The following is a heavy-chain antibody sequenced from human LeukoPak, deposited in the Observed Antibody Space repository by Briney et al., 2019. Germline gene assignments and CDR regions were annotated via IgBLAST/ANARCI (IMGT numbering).Heavy chain of an antibody. J-gene: IGHJ5*02. D-gene: IGHD3-22*01. CDR1: GYTFTSYG. Sequence: ASVKVSCKASGYTFTSYGISWVRQAPGQGLEWMGWISAYNGNTNYAQKFQGRVTMTTDTSTSTAYMELRSLRSDDTAVYYCARAAPVLFYYDSGGKNWFAPGGQEPLVPVPS. CDR2: ISAYNGNT. V-gene: IGHV1-18*01. CDR3: ARAAPVLFYYDSGGKNWFAP.